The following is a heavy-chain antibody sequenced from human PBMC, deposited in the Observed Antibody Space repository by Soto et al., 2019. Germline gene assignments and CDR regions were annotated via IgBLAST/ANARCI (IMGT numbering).Heavy chain of an antibody. Sequence: QIQLVQSGGEVKKPGASVKVSCKASGYKFITYGITWGRQAPGQGLEWMGGISTYSGNTDYAQSLQDRVTMTTDTSTSTVYMELGSLRSDDTAVYYCARGLGTNGLDVWGQGTAVTVSS. CDR3: ARGLGTNGLDV. J-gene: IGHJ6*02. CDR1: GYKFITYG. D-gene: IGHD3-16*01. V-gene: IGHV1-18*04. CDR2: ISTYSGNT.